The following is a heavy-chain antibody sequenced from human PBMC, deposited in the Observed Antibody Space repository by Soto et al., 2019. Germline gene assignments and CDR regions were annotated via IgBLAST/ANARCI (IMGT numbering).Heavy chain of an antibody. CDR1: GFTFSSYS. CDR2: ISGSGGST. Sequence: PGESLKISCAASGFTFSSYSMNWVRQAPGKGLEWVSAISGSGGSTYYADSVKGRFTISRDNSKNTLYLQMNSLRAEDTAVYYCAKVEGAAGTLSYYYYGMDVWGQGTTVTVSS. J-gene: IGHJ6*02. CDR3: AKVEGAAGTLSYYYYGMDV. D-gene: IGHD6-13*01. V-gene: IGHV3-23*01.